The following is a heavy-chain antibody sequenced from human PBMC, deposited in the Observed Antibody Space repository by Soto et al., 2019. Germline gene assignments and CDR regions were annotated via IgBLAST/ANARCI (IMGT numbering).Heavy chain of an antibody. CDR2: IVPIVDTA. CDR1: GGTFSSYA. V-gene: IGHV1-69*12. D-gene: IGHD2-15*01. Sequence: QVQLVQSGAEVRQPASSVKVSCQTPGGTFSSYAISWVRQAPGQGLEWLGGIVPIVDTATYAQQFQGRVTINADEYTSTAYMELSRLRSDDTAVYYCVGVVALPGDPDYWGQGTLGTVSS. CDR3: VGVVALPGDPDY. J-gene: IGHJ4*02.